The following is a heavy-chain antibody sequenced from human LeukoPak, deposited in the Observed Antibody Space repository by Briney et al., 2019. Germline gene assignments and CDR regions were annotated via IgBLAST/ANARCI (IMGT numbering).Heavy chain of an antibody. D-gene: IGHD3-10*01. CDR1: GFTFINYG. CDR2: VRYDGSNP. J-gene: IGHJ5*02. Sequence: PGGSLRLSCAASGFTFINYGMHWVRQAPGKGLEWVAFVRYDGSNPYYADSVKGRFTISRDNSKNTLYLEMDSLRTEDTAVYYCARGLDMVTGWFGESRKPRTQWWFDPWGQGTLVTVSS. V-gene: IGHV3-30*02. CDR3: ARGLDMVTGWFGESRKPRTQWWFDP.